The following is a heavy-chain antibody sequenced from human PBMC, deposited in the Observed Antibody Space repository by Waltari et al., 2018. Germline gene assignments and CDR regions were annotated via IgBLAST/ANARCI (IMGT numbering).Heavy chain of an antibody. D-gene: IGHD3-10*01. V-gene: IGHV3-7*01. Sequence: EVQLVESGGGLVQPGGSLRLSCAASGFTFSSYWMSWVRQAPGKGGEWVANIKQDGREKYYLDSVKGRFTISRDNAQNSLYLKMNSLRAEDTAVYYCARYFGSGSYYPYWGQGTLVTVSS. J-gene: IGHJ4*02. CDR2: IKQDGREK. CDR3: ARYFGSGSYYPY. CDR1: GFTFSSYW.